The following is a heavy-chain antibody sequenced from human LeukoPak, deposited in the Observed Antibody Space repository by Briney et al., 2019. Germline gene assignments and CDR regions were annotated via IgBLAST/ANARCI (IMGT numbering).Heavy chain of an antibody. J-gene: IGHJ4*02. D-gene: IGHD3-10*01. V-gene: IGHV3-30*02. CDR3: AKAAQSRLRYYGSGSYEDY. Sequence: GGSLRLSCAASGFTFSSYGMHWVRQAQGKGLGWVAFIRYDGSNKYYADSVKGRFTISRDNSKNTLYLQMNSLRAEDTAVYYCAKAAQSRLRYYGSGSYEDYWGQGTLVTVSS. CDR1: GFTFSSYG. CDR2: IRYDGSNK.